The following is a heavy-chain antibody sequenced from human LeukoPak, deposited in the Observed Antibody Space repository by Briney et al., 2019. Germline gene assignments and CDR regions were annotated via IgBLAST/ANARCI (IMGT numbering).Heavy chain of an antibody. CDR3: ARFGSSSWYVGYYYYGMDV. Sequence: GASVKVSCKASGYTFTSYDINWVRQATGQGLEWVGWRNPNRGNTGYAQKFQGRVTMTRKTSISTAYMELSSLRSEDAAVYYCARFGSSSWYVGYYYYGMDVWGQGTTVSVSS. J-gene: IGHJ6*02. CDR1: GYTFTSYD. CDR2: RNPNRGNT. V-gene: IGHV1-8*01. D-gene: IGHD6-13*01.